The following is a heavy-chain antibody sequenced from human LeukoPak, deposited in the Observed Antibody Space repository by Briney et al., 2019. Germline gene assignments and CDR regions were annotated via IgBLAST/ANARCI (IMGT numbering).Heavy chain of an antibody. J-gene: IGHJ1*01. V-gene: IGHV1-69*04. Sequence: ASVKVSCKASGGTFSSYAISWVRQAPGQGLEWMGRIIPILGIANYAQKFQGRVTMTEDTSTDTAYMELSSLRSEDTAVYYCATPVGDYYDSSGYYREYFQHWGQGTLVTVSS. CDR2: IIPILGIA. CDR3: ATPVGDYYDSSGYYREYFQH. D-gene: IGHD3-22*01. CDR1: GGTFSSYA.